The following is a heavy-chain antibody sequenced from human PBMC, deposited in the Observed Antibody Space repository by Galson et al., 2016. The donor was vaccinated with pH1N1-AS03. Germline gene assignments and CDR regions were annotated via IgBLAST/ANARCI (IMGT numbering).Heavy chain of an antibody. CDR3: ARDEGVAVAPRAFDS. V-gene: IGHV3-23*01. J-gene: IGHJ4*02. CDR1: GFTFTSHV. D-gene: IGHD6-19*01. Sequence: SLRLSCAASGFTFTSHVMSWVRQAPGMGLEWVSSISNHGAATYYAGSVKGRFTISRDNSKNTLFLLMNSLRAEDTAVYYCARDEGVAVAPRAFDSWGQGTLVTVSS. CDR2: ISNHGAAT.